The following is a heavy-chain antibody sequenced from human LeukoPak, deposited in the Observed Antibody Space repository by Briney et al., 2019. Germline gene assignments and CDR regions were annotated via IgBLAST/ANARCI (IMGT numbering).Heavy chain of an antibody. CDR3: ARARSVYYYGMDV. V-gene: IGHV4-59*02. J-gene: IGHJ6*02. Sequence: SETLSLTCIVSGGSVNTYHWTWIRQPPGKGLEWIGCVSSTGATNYNPSLKSRVTISVDTSKTQFSLKLTSVTAADTAIYYCARARSVYYYGMDVWGQGTTVTVSS. CDR2: VSSTGAT. CDR1: GGSVNTYH.